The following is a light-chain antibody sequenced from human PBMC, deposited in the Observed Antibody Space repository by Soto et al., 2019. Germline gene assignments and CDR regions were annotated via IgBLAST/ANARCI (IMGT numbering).Light chain of an antibody. CDR2: DAS. J-gene: IGKJ4*01. V-gene: IGKV3-15*01. CDR1: QNFYNN. Sequence: EIVMTQSPATLSVSPGEGATLSCTASQNFYNNLAWYQQRPGQPPRLLIYDASTRATGISARFRGSGYGTEFTLNISSLQSEDFAVYFCQQCRNWPLTFGGGTKVEIK. CDR3: QQCRNWPLT.